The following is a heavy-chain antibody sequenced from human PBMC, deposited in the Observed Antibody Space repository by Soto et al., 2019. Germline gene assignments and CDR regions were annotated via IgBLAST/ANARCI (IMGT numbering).Heavy chain of an antibody. CDR3: AREVVVGGRNLQRYGMDV. V-gene: IGHV4-31*03. J-gene: IGHJ6*02. Sequence: SETLSLTCTVSGGSISSGGYYWSWIRQHPGKGLEWIGYIYYSGSTYYNPSLKSRVTISVDTSKNQFSLKLSSVTAADTAVYYCAREVVVGGRNLQRYGMDVWGQGTTVTVSS. CDR1: GGSISSGGYY. CDR2: IYYSGST. D-gene: IGHD2-21*01.